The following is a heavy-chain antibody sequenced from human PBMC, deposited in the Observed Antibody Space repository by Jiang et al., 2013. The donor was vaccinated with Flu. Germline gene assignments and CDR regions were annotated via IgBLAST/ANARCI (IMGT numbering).Heavy chain of an antibody. J-gene: IGHJ4*02. CDR2: INAGNGNT. CDR1: GDTFTGYS. D-gene: IGHD2-15*01. V-gene: IGHV1-3*01. CDR3: ARGVRIAVVVAATSHGLDS. Sequence: SGAEVKKPGASVKVSCKISGDTFTGYSFHWVRQAPGQRLEWMGWINAGNGNTKYSKKFQDRVTITRDKSATTVHMELSSLRSEDTGVYYCARGVRIAVVVAATSHGLDSWGQGTPGRRLL.